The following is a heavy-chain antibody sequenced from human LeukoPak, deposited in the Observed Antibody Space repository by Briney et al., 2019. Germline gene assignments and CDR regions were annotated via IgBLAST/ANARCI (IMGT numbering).Heavy chain of an antibody. V-gene: IGHV1-2*02. Sequence: ASVRVSCKASGYTFTGYYMHWVRQAPGQGLEWMGWINPNSGGTNYAQKFQGRVTMTRDTSISTAYMELSRLRSDDTAVYYCARDPFLGLAFFDHWGQGTLVTVSS. CDR2: INPNSGGT. CDR3: ARDPFLGLAFFDH. D-gene: IGHD3-3*02. J-gene: IGHJ4*02. CDR1: GYTFTGYY.